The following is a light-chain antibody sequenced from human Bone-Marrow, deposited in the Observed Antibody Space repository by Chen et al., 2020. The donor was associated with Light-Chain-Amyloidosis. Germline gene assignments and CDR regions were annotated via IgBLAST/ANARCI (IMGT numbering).Light chain of an antibody. CDR1: QSVLYNSNNKNC. CDR3: QQYNSTPLT. J-gene: IGKJ1*01. Sequence: DIVMTQSPDSLAVSLGERATINCKSSQSVLYNSNNKNCIAWYQQKPGQPPKLLIYWASTRESGVPDRFSGSGSGTDFTLTISSLQAEDVAVYYCQQYNSTPLTFGQGTKVEIK. V-gene: IGKV4-1*01. CDR2: WAS.